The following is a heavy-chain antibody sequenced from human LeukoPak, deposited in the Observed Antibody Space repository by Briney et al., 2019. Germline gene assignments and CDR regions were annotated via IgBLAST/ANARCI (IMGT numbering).Heavy chain of an antibody. V-gene: IGHV4-39*01. Sequence: PSETLSLTCTVSGASITSSDYYWLWLRQPPGKGLEWIGSIYYSGSTYYNPSLKSRVTISVDTSKNQFSLKLSSVTAADTAVYYCARHDVSGGNSNDYWGQGTLVTVSS. J-gene: IGHJ4*02. CDR1: GASITSSDYY. CDR3: ARHDVSGGNSNDY. CDR2: IYYSGST. D-gene: IGHD4-23*01.